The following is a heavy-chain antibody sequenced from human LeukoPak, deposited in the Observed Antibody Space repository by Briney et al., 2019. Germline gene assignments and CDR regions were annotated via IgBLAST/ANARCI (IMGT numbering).Heavy chain of an antibody. V-gene: IGHV3-23*01. D-gene: IGHD5-18*01. CDR1: GFTFSSYA. J-gene: IGHJ4*02. Sequence: PGGSLRLSCAASGFTFSSYAMSWVRQAPGKGLEWVSAISGSGGSTYYADSVKGRFTISRDNSKNTLYLQMNSLRAEDTAVYYCAKDRGSRSGYSYGAFDYWGQGTLVTVSS. CDR3: AKDRGSRSGYSYGAFDY. CDR2: ISGSGGST.